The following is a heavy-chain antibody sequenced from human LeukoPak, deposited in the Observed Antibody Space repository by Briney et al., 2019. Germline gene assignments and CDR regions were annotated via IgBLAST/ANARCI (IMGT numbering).Heavy chain of an antibody. CDR3: AKDHDSSGYTPPSGFDY. V-gene: IGHV3-23*01. CDR1: EFTFSSYA. J-gene: IGHJ4*02. Sequence: GGSLRLSCAASEFTFSSYAMSWVRQAPGKGLEWVSAISGSGGSTYYADSVKGRFTISRDNSKNTLYLQMNSLRAEDTAVYYCAKDHDSSGYTPPSGFDYWGQGTLVTVSS. CDR2: ISGSGGST. D-gene: IGHD3-22*01.